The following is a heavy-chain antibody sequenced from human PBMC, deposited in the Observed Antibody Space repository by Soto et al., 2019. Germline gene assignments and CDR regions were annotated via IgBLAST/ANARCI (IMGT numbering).Heavy chain of an antibody. D-gene: IGHD5-18*01. V-gene: IGHV4-39*01. CDR2: IYYYGTT. J-gene: IGHJ4*02. CDR3: ARRRDSYGYVDY. Sequence: SETLSLTCTVSGGSISSSSYYWGWIRQPPGKGLEWIGSIYYYGTTYYSPSLKSRVTISVDTSKNRFSLKLSPVTAADTAVYYCARRRDSYGYVDYWGQGTLVTVSS. CDR1: GGSISSSSYY.